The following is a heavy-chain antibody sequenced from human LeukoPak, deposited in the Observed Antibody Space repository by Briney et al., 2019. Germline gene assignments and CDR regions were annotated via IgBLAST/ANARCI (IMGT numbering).Heavy chain of an antibody. Sequence: PGGSLRLSCAASGFTFSSYEMNWVRQAPGKGLEWVSYISSSGSTIYYADSVKGRFTISRDNAKNSLYLQMNSLRAEDTAVYYCARVGGNYYDSSGYDYWGQGTLVTVSS. CDR2: ISSSGSTI. V-gene: IGHV3-48*03. D-gene: IGHD3-22*01. CDR3: ARVGGNYYDSSGYDY. CDR1: GFTFSSYE. J-gene: IGHJ4*02.